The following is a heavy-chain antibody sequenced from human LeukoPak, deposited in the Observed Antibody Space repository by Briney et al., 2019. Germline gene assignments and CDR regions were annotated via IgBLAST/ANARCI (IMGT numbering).Heavy chain of an antibody. CDR3: ARDRVATIIYYFDY. CDR1: GFTFSSYG. Sequence: GGSLRLSCAASGFTFSSYGMHWVRQAPGKGLEWVAVIWYDGSNKYYADSVKGRFTISRDNSKNTLYLQMNSLRAEDTAGYYCARDRVATIIYYFDYWGQGTLVTVSS. CDR2: IWYDGSNK. V-gene: IGHV3-33*01. J-gene: IGHJ4*02. D-gene: IGHD5-12*01.